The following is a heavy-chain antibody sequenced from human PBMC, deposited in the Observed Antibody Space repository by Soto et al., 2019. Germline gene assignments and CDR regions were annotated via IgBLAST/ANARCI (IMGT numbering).Heavy chain of an antibody. J-gene: IGHJ4*02. Sequence: EVQLVESGGGLVQPGGSLRLSCAASGFTFSSYSMNWVRQAPGKGLEWVSYISSSSSTIYYADSVKGRFTISRDNATNSLYLHINSLGGEGTAVYYCASDRDGSGDYWGGFDYWGQGTLVTVSS. CDR1: GFTFSSYS. V-gene: IGHV3-48*01. CDR2: ISSSSSTI. D-gene: IGHD4-17*01. CDR3: ASDRDGSGDYWGGFDY.